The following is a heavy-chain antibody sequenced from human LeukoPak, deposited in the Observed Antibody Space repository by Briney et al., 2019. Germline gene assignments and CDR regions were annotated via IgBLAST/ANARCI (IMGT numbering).Heavy chain of an antibody. CDR2: IYYSGST. J-gene: IGHJ3*02. Sequence: SETLSLTCTVSGGSISSYYWSWIRQPPGKGLEWIGYIYYSGSTNYNPSLKSRVTISVDTSKNQFSLKLSSVTAADTAVYYCANAYRFDAFDISGQGTMVTVSS. V-gene: IGHV4-59*08. D-gene: IGHD1-14*01. CDR1: GGSISSYY. CDR3: ANAYRFDAFDI.